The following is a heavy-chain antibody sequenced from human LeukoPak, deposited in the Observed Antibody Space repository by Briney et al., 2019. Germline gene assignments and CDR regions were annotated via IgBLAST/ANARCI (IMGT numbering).Heavy chain of an antibody. CDR2: IYSGVRT. CDR3: AKDLTQQLVLAA. D-gene: IGHD6-13*01. V-gene: IGHV3-66*01. Sequence: PGGSLRLSCAASGFTVSNNYMSWIRQAPGKGLEWVSLIYSGVRTDYADSVKGRFTISRDNSKNTLFLQMNSLRAEDTAVYYCAKDLTQQLVLAAWGQGTLVTVSS. J-gene: IGHJ4*02. CDR1: GFTVSNNY.